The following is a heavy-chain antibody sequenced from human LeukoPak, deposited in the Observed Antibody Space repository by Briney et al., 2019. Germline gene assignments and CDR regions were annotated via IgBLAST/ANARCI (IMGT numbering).Heavy chain of an antibody. J-gene: IGHJ4*02. V-gene: IGHV4-39*01. CDR1: GGSISSSSYW. D-gene: IGHD2-2*02. CDR2: ISYSGST. Sequence: SETLSLTCTVSGGSISSSSYWWGWIRQPPGKGLEWIGRISYSGSTHYNPSLKSQVTISVDTSKNQFSLKLSSVTAADTAVYYCARPYTTSTYYFDYWGQGTLVTVSS. CDR3: ARPYTTSTYYFDY.